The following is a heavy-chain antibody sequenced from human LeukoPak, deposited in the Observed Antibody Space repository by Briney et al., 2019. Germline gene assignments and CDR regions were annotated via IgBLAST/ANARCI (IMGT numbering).Heavy chain of an antibody. Sequence: GGSLRLSCAASGFTFSSYEMSWVRQAPGKGLEWVSYISSSGSTIYYADSVKGRFTISRDNAKNSLYLQMNSLRAEDTAVYYCARGMGGYTTYPSGYWGQGTLVTVSS. CDR3: ARGMGGYTTYPSGY. V-gene: IGHV3-48*03. D-gene: IGHD3-22*01. CDR2: ISSSGSTI. CDR1: GFTFSSYE. J-gene: IGHJ4*02.